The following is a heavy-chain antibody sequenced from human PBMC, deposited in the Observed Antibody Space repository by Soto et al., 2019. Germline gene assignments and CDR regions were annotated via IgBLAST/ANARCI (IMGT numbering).Heavy chain of an antibody. Sequence: EVQLVESGGGLVQPGGSLRLSCAASGFTFSSYWMSWVRQAPGKGLEWVANIKQDGSEKYYVDSVKGRFTISRHNAKNTLYRQMNRLRGEDTAVYYCARYLGVSEKPRGLWGYSYAENGGFDYWGQGTLVTVSS. CDR3: ARYLGVSEKPRGLWGYSYAENGGFDY. CDR1: GFTFSSYW. J-gene: IGHJ4*02. CDR2: IKQDGSEK. D-gene: IGHD5-18*01. V-gene: IGHV3-7*01.